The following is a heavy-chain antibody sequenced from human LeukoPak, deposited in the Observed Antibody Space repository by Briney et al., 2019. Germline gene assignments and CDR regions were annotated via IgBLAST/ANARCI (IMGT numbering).Heavy chain of an antibody. CDR3: AGARDSGNYLFFDY. J-gene: IGHJ4*02. Sequence: SETLSLTCTVSGDSISSYYWSWIRQPPGEGLDFIGYIFNSGTTNYNPSLKSRVTISADTAKNQLSLRLSSVTAADTAVYYCAGARDSGNYLFFDYWGQGTLVTVSS. CDR2: IFNSGTT. CDR1: GDSISSYY. D-gene: IGHD1-26*01. V-gene: IGHV4-59*01.